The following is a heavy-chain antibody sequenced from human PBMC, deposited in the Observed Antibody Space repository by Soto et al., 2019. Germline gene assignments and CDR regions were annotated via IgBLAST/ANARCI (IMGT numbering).Heavy chain of an antibody. CDR2: MDQDGSAT. Sequence: EVQLVESGGGLVQPGGSLRLSCAASGFTFSTYWMTCVRQPPGKGLEWVANMDQDGSATYYVDSVRGRFTVSRDNAKNSLYLQMNSLRVEDTAVYYCVCGGNFFISWGQGTLVTVSP. CDR1: GFTFSTYW. CDR3: VCGGNFFIS. J-gene: IGHJ4*02. V-gene: IGHV3-7*01. D-gene: IGHD3-16*01.